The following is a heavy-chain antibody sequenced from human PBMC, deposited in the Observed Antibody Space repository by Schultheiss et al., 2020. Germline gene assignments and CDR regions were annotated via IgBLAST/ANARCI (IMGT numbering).Heavy chain of an antibody. CDR3: ARDPGYCSSTSCSSI. CDR1: GFTLSNYW. V-gene: IGHV3-7*01. J-gene: IGHJ3*02. D-gene: IGHD2-2*01. Sequence: GGSLRLSCVASGFTLSNYWMNWVRQAPGKGLEWVANIKQDGSEKNYVDSVKGRFTISRDNTKNSLYLQMNSLRAEDTAVYYCARDPGYCSSTSCSSIWGQGTMVTVSS. CDR2: IKQDGSEK.